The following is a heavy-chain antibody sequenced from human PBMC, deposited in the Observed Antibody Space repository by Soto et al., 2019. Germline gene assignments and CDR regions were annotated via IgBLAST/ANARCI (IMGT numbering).Heavy chain of an antibody. CDR1: GYTFTGYY. J-gene: IGHJ4*02. V-gene: IGHV1-2*04. D-gene: IGHD6-6*01. Sequence: ASVKVSCTASGYTFTGYYMHWVRQAPGQGLEWMGWINPNSGGTNYAQKFQGWVTMTRDTSISTAYMGLSRLRSDDTAVYYCARDRYSSSREYYFDYWGQGTLVTVSS. CDR2: INPNSGGT. CDR3: ARDRYSSSREYYFDY.